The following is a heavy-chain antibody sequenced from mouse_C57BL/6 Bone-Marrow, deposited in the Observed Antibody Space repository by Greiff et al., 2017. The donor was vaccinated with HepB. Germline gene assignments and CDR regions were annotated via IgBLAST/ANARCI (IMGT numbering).Heavy chain of an antibody. V-gene: IGHV5-17*01. J-gene: IGHJ4*01. CDR1: GFTFSDYG. D-gene: IGHD2-1*01. Sequence: EVKLVESGGGLVKPGGSLKLSCAASGFTFSDYGMHWVRQAPEKGLEWVAYISSGSSTIYYADTVKGRFTISRDNAKNTLFLQMTSLRSEDTAMYYCAREGNYEEGAMDYWGQGTSVTVSS. CDR3: AREGNYEEGAMDY. CDR2: ISSGSSTI.